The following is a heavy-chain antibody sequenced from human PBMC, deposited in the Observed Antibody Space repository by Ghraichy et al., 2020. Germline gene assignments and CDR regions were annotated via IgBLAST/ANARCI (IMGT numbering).Heavy chain of an antibody. Sequence: ASVKVSCKASGYTFTSNDISWVRQAPGQGLEWMGWIIGYNGYTNYAQKLQGRVTMTTDTSTSTAYMELRSLRSDDTAVYYCATGQLDYGDYRGDIDYWCQGTLVTFSS. CDR1: GYTFTSND. CDR2: IIGYNGYT. D-gene: IGHD4-17*01. V-gene: IGHV1-18*04. J-gene: IGHJ4*02. CDR3: ATGQLDYGDYRGDIDY.